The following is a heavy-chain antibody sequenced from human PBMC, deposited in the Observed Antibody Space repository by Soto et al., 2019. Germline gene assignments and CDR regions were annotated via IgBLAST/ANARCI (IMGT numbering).Heavy chain of an antibody. CDR2: INAGNGNT. CDR3: AVGDNWNRGNYYYYYMDV. Sequence: ASVKVSCKASGYTFTSYAMHWVRQAPGQRLEWMGWINAGNGNTKYSQKFQGRVTITRDTSASTAYMELSSLRSEDTAVYYCAVGDNWNRGNYYYYYMDVWGKGTTVTFSS. J-gene: IGHJ6*03. CDR1: GYTFTSYA. V-gene: IGHV1-3*01. D-gene: IGHD1-20*01.